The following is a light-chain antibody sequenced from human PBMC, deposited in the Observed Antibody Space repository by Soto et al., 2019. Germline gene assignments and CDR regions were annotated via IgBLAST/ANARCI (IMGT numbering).Light chain of an antibody. V-gene: IGLV3-1*01. J-gene: IGLJ2*01. Sequence: SSELTQPHSVSVSPGQTASITCSGDKLDNKYVAWYRQKPGQSPLLIIFQDDRRPSGIPERFSGSNPGNTATLTISGTQVMDEADYFCQAWDTSAVIFGGGTKLTVL. CDR1: KLDNKY. CDR3: QAWDTSAVI. CDR2: QDD.